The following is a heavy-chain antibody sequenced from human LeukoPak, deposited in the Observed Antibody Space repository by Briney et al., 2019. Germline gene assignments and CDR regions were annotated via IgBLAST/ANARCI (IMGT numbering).Heavy chain of an antibody. D-gene: IGHD6-19*01. Sequence: PSDTLSLTCNVSGGSISTSSYYWGWIRQPPGKGLEWIGTIYYTGTTDYNPSLKGRLTISIDRSKNQFSLKLSSVTAADTAVYYCARVNSSGWYWGGTFDIWGQGTMVTVSS. CDR3: ARVNSSGWYWGGTFDI. CDR1: GGSISTSSYY. CDR2: IYYTGTT. J-gene: IGHJ3*02. V-gene: IGHV4-39*07.